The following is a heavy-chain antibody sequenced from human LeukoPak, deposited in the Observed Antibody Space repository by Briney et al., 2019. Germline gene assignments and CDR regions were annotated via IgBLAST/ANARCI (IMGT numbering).Heavy chain of an antibody. Sequence: SETLSLTCTVSGGSISNSSYYWDWIRQPPGKGLEWIGSIYYSGSTYYNPSLKSRVTISVDTSKNQFSLKLSSVTAADTAVYYCASQIWYNWNTLGGYYFDYWGQGTLVTVSS. CDR2: IYYSGST. CDR1: GGSISNSSYY. J-gene: IGHJ4*02. D-gene: IGHD1/OR15-1a*01. CDR3: ASQIWYNWNTLGGYYFDY. V-gene: IGHV4-39*07.